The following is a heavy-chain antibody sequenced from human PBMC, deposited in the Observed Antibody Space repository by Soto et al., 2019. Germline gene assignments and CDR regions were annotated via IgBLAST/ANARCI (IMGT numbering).Heavy chain of an antibody. J-gene: IGHJ4*02. CDR2: ISGSGGST. CDR3: AKVWERLYPFDY. D-gene: IGHD1-26*01. V-gene: IGHV3-23*01. Sequence: GGSLRLSCAASGFTFSSYAMSWVRQAPGKGLEWVSAISGSGGSTYYADSVKGRFTISRDNSKNTLYLQMSSLRAEDTAVYFCAKVWERLYPFDYWGQGTLVTVSS. CDR1: GFTFSSYA.